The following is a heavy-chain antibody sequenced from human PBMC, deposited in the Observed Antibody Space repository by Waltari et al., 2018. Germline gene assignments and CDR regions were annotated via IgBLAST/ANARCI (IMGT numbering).Heavy chain of an antibody. Sequence: QVQLQQWGAGLLKPSETLSLTCTVSGGSISSSSYYWGWIRQPPGKGLEWIGSIYYSGSTYYNPSLKSRVTISVDTSKNQFSLKLSSVTAADTAVYYCARGAVAGPLDYWGQGTLVTVSS. J-gene: IGHJ4*02. D-gene: IGHD6-19*01. CDR1: GGSISSSSYY. CDR2: IYYSGST. CDR3: ARGAVAGPLDY. V-gene: IGHV4-39*07.